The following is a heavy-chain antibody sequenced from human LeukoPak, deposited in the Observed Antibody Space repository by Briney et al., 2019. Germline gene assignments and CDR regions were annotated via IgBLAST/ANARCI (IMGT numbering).Heavy chain of an antibody. CDR2: ISGRGGST. Sequence: GGSLRLSCAASGFTFSSYAMSWVRQAPGKGLEWVSAISGRGGSTYYADSVKGRFTISRDNSKNMLYLQMNSLRAEDTAVYYCAKVKGFIVVVVAATMYYFDYWGQGTLVTVSS. CDR1: GFTFSSYA. J-gene: IGHJ4*02. V-gene: IGHV3-23*01. CDR3: AKVKGFIVVVVAATMYYFDY. D-gene: IGHD2-15*01.